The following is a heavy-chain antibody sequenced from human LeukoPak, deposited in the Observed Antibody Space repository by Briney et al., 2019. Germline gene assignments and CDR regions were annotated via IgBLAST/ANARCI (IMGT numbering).Heavy chain of an antibody. CDR1: GGSFSGYY. CDR3: AGGTYYYDSSGYRNWFDP. D-gene: IGHD3-22*01. CDR2: INHSGST. V-gene: IGHV4-34*01. J-gene: IGHJ5*02. Sequence: SETLSLTCAVYGGSFSGYYWRWIRQPPGKGLEWIGEINHSGSTNYNPSLESRVTISVDTSKNQFSLMLSSVTGADTAVYYCAGGTYYYDSSGYRNWFDPWGQGTLVTVSS.